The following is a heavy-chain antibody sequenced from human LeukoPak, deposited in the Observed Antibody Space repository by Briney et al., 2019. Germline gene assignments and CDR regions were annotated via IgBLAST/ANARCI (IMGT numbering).Heavy chain of an antibody. Sequence: GASVKVSCKASGGTFSSYAISWVRQAPGQGLEWMGGIIPIFGTANYAQKFQGRVTITADESTSTAYMELSSLRSEDTAVYYCARDRRVDSSGWYSSMLDPFDPWGQGTLVTVSS. D-gene: IGHD6-19*01. V-gene: IGHV1-69*01. CDR1: GGTFSSYA. CDR3: ARDRRVDSSGWYSSMLDPFDP. J-gene: IGHJ5*02. CDR2: IIPIFGTA.